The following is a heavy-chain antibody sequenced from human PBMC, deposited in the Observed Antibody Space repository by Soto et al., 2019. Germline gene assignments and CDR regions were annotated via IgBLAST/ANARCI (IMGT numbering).Heavy chain of an antibody. J-gene: IGHJ3*01. CDR3: ARDSFNSSGYYFHAFDV. V-gene: IGHV3-30*04. CDR1: VFTFSRSA. CDR2: ISSGASLK. D-gene: IGHD3-22*01. Sequence: LRLSFEASVFTFSRSAMHWVRQAPGKGLEWVAVISSGASLKYYADSVKGRFTVSSDTAKKTLFLQMNSLRPEDTALYYCARDSFNSSGYYFHAFDVWGQGTMVPVSS.